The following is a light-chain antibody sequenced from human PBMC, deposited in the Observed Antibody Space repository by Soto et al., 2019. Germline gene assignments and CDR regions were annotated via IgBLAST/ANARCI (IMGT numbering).Light chain of an antibody. CDR3: QQYNNWWT. Sequence: EIVITQSPATLSASPGERATLSCRASQSVSNNLAWYHQKPGQAPRLLIYGASTMATGIPARFSGSGSRTEFTLTISSLQAEDFAVYYCQQYNNWWTFGQGTKVEIK. CDR2: GAS. CDR1: QSVSNN. V-gene: IGKV3-15*01. J-gene: IGKJ1*01.